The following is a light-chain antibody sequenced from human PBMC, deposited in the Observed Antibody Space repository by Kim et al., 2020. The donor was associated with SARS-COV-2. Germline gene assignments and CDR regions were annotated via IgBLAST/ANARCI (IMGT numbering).Light chain of an antibody. Sequence: VSPGQTASITCSGDTLPVKQTYWYQQKSGQAPLLVIYKDNERPSGIPGRFSGSSSGTTVTLTISGVQAEDDADYYCQSADGSGTYVFGTGTKVTVL. CDR3: QSADGSGTYV. V-gene: IGLV3-25*03. J-gene: IGLJ1*01. CDR1: TLPVKQ. CDR2: KDN.